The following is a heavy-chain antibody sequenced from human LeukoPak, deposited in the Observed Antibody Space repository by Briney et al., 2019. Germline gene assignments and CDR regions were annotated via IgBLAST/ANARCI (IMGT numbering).Heavy chain of an antibody. D-gene: IGHD3-10*01. CDR2: ISGSGGST. Sequence: GGSLRLSCAASGFTFSSYAMSWVRQAPGKGLEWVSAISGSGGSTYYADSVKGRFTISRDNSKNTLYLQMNSLRAEDTAVYYCAKDLRVRGVPYYFDYWGQGTLVTVSS. CDR1: GFTFSSYA. V-gene: IGHV3-23*01. CDR3: AKDLRVRGVPYYFDY. J-gene: IGHJ4*02.